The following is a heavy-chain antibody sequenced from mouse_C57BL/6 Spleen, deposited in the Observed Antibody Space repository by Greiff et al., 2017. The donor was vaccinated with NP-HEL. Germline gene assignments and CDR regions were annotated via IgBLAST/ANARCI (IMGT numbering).Heavy chain of an antibody. CDR2: IDPETGGT. D-gene: IGHD1-1*01. V-gene: IGHV1-15*01. CDR1: GYTFTDYE. CDR3: TNGSSDYAMCC. J-gene: IGHJ4*01. Sequence: QVQLQQSGAELVRPGASVTLSCKASGYTFTDYEMHWVKQTPVHGLEWIGAIDPETGGTAYNQKFKGKAILTADKSSSTAYMELRSLTSEDSAVYYCTNGSSDYAMCCWGQGPSVTVSS.